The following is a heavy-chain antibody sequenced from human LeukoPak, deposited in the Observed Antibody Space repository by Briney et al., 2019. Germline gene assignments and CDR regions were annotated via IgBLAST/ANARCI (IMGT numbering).Heavy chain of an antibody. D-gene: IGHD4-11*01. Sequence: TGGSLRLSCAASGFTFSSYAMHWVRQAPGKGLEWVAVISYDGSNKYYADSVKGRFTISRDNSKNTLYLQMNSLRAEDTAVYYCARTITVTTSAVDYWGQGTLVTVSS. CDR2: ISYDGSNK. J-gene: IGHJ4*02. CDR3: ARTITVTTSAVDY. V-gene: IGHV3-30-3*01. CDR1: GFTFSSYA.